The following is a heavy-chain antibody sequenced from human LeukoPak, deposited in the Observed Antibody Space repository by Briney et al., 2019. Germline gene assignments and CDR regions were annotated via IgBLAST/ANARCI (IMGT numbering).Heavy chain of an antibody. CDR3: ARVGSGSYYPR. D-gene: IGHD1-26*01. CDR2: VYTGDGT. J-gene: IGHJ4*02. V-gene: IGHV3-53*01. CDR1: GFTVNSTY. Sequence: PGGSLRLSCAASGFTVNSTYMNWVRQAPGKGLEWLSVVYTGDGTYYADSVKGRFTISRDNSKNTVFLQMNSLRAEDTGVYYCARVGSGSYYPRWGQGTLVTVSS.